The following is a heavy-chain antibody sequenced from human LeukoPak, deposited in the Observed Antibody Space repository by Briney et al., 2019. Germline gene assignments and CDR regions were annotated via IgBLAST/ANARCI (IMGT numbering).Heavy chain of an antibody. D-gene: IGHD6-25*01. Sequence: SETLSLTCTVSGASISAYYWSWIRQPPGKGLEWLGYIFYNGSPNYNPSLKSRVTISVDTSKNQFSLKLSSVTAADTAVYYCARGRAAANWFDPWGQGTLVTVSS. CDR2: IFYNGSP. J-gene: IGHJ5*02. CDR1: GASISAYY. V-gene: IGHV4-59*01. CDR3: ARGRAAANWFDP.